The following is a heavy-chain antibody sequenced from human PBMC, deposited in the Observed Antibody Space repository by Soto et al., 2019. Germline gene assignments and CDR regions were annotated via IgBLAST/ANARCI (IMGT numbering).Heavy chain of an antibody. J-gene: IGHJ6*02. D-gene: IGHD1-1*01. CDR2: IGSRGGNS. Sequence: EVQLVESGGGLVKPGGSLRLSCAVSGFIFSDFSMNWVRQAPGKGLEWVASIGSRGGNSFYADSVKGRFIISRDNAKTSLSLKINSLRAEDTAVYYCAREKRHNSLGGRFGMDVWGQGTTVTVS. CDR3: AREKRHNSLGGRFGMDV. CDR1: GFIFSDFS. V-gene: IGHV3-21*01.